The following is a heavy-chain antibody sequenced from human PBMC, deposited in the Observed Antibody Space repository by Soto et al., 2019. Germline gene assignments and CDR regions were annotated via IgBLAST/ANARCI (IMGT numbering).Heavy chain of an antibody. D-gene: IGHD6-13*01. CDR2: IYTSGST. V-gene: IGHV4-4*07. J-gene: IGHJ4*02. CDR3: ARENILLAASGKRDFDY. CDR1: SDSISSYY. Sequence: SETQSLTCTVSSDSISSYYWTWIRQPAGKGLEWIGRIYTSGSTNYNPSLKGRVTMSLDTSKNQVSLNLTSVTAADTAVYYCARENILLAASGKRDFDYWGQGTLVTVSS.